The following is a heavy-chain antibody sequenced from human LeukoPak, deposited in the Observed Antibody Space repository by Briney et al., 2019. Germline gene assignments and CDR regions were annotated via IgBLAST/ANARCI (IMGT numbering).Heavy chain of an antibody. J-gene: IGHJ4*02. V-gene: IGHV3-23*01. D-gene: IGHD5-24*01. Sequence: GGSLRLSCAASAFTFSSYAMSWVRQAPGKGLEWVSTISGSDSSTHYADSVKGRFTISRDNSKNTLYLQMNSLRADDTAVYYCAKSGYNRFDYWGQGTLVTVSS. CDR3: AKSGYNRFDY. CDR2: ISGSDSST. CDR1: AFTFSSYA.